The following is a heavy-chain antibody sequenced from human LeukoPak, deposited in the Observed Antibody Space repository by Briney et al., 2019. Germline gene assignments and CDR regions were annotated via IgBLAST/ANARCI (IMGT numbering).Heavy chain of an antibody. D-gene: IGHD6-19*01. J-gene: IGHJ3*02. CDR3: ARGTDGSGWYGAFDI. CDR1: GFTFSSYT. Sequence: GGSLRLSCAASGFTFSSYTMNWVRQAPGKGLEWVAAISFDGSDKYYTDSVKGRFTISRDNSKNTLSLQMNSLRAADTAVFYCARGTDGSGWYGAFDIWGQGTLVTVSP. CDR2: ISFDGSDK. V-gene: IGHV3-30-3*01.